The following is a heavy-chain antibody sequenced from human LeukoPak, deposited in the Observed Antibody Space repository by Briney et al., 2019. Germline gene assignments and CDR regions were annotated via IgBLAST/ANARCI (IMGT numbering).Heavy chain of an antibody. CDR2: IYYSGST. Sequence: PSETLSLTCTVSGGSISSYYWSWIRQPPGEGLEWIGYIYYSGSTNYNPSLKSRVTISVDASKNQFSLKLTSVTAADTAVYYCARDRGRGYDLNELDYWGQGTLVTVSS. D-gene: IGHD5-12*01. J-gene: IGHJ4*02. CDR1: GGSISSYY. V-gene: IGHV4-59*01. CDR3: ARDRGRGYDLNELDY.